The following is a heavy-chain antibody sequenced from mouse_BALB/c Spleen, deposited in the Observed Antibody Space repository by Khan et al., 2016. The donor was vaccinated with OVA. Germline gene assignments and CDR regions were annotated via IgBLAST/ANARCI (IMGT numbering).Heavy chain of an antibody. J-gene: IGHJ3*01. Sequence: QVQLKQSGAELVRPGTSVKVSCKASGYAFTNYLIEWVKQRPGQGLEWIGVINPGSGGTNYNEKFKDKATLTAAKSSRTAYMQLSSLTSDDSAVYFCSRSGYGFGAYWGPGTLVTVAA. CDR3: SRSGYGFGAY. CDR2: INPGSGGT. D-gene: IGHD3-2*02. V-gene: IGHV1-54*01. CDR1: GYAFTNYL.